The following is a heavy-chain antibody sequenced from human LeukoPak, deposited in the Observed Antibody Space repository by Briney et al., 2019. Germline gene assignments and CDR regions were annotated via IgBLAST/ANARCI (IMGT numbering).Heavy chain of an antibody. CDR1: GYTFTGYY. Sequence: GASVTVSCTASGYTFTGYYMHWVRQAPGQGLEWMGWINPNSGGTNYAQKFQGRVTMTRDTSISTAYMELSRLRSDDTAVYYCAIMYYYGSGSTYVMDLWGQGTTVTVSS. CDR3: AIMYYYGSGSTYVMDL. J-gene: IGHJ6*02. D-gene: IGHD3-10*01. CDR2: INPNSGGT. V-gene: IGHV1-2*02.